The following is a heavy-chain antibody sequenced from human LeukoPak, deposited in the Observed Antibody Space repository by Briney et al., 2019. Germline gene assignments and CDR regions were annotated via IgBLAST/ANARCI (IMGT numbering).Heavy chain of an antibody. CDR3: ARSKPSGYADY. CDR2: IYYSGST. CDR1: GGSISSSSYY. Sequence: PSETLSLTCTVSGGSISSSSYYWGWIRQPPGKGLEWIGSIYYSGSTYYNPSLKSRVTISVDTSKNQFSLKLSSVTAADTAVYYCARSKPSGYADYWGQGTLVTVSS. J-gene: IGHJ4*02. V-gene: IGHV4-39*01. D-gene: IGHD2-8*01.